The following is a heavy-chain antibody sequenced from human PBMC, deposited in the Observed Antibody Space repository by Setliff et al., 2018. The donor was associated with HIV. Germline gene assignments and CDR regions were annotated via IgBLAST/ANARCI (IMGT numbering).Heavy chain of an antibody. J-gene: IGHJ6*03. CDR2: INPNSGGT. D-gene: IGHD3-22*01. CDR3: ARGMDDSSGYYYGYYDYYMDV. Sequence: ASVKVSCKASRYTFTGYYMHWVRQAPGQGLEWMGWINPNSGGTNYAQKFQGRVTMTRDTSISTAYMELSRLRSDDTAVYYCARGMDDSSGYYYGYYDYYMDVWGRGTTVTVSS. V-gene: IGHV1-2*02. CDR1: RYTFTGYY.